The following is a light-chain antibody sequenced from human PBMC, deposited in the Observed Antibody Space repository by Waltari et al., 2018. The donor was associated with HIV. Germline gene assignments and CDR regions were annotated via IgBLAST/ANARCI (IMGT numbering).Light chain of an antibody. Sequence: QLALTQSPSASASLGASVRLTCTLSSGQSSYSIAWHQQQPEKGPRFLMRLNSDGSHTRGDGIHDRFSGSASGAERYLTSSSLQSEDEADYYCQSWDNGVRVFGGGTKLTVL. V-gene: IGLV4-69*01. CDR1: SGQSSYS. CDR2: LNSDGSH. J-gene: IGLJ3*02. CDR3: QSWDNGVRV.